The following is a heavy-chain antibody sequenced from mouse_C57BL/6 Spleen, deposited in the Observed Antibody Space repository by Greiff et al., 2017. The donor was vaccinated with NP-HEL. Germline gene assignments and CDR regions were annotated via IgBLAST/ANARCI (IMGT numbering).Heavy chain of an antibody. D-gene: IGHD2-4*01. J-gene: IGHJ4*01. Sequence: ESGPGLVKPSQSLSLTCSVTGYSITSGYYWNWIRQFPGNKLEWMGYISYDGSNNYNPSLKNRISITRDTSKNQFFLKLNSVTTEDTATYYCARDGPYDYENYAMDYWGQGTSVTVSS. CDR2: ISYDGSN. V-gene: IGHV3-6*01. CDR1: GYSITSGYY. CDR3: ARDGPYDYENYAMDY.